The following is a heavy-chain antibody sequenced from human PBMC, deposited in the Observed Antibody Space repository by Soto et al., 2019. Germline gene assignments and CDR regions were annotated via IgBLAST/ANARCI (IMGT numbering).Heavy chain of an antibody. CDR2: FYSSGSI. J-gene: IGHJ5*02. Sequence: TLSLTCFVSGYFIGAGGYYWSWIRHHPGKGLEWIVSFYSSGSIIYNPSLRSRVSITGDMSTNQFSMSLTSVTAADTARYYCARMYSSGSGWFHPWGQGTLVTVSS. CDR3: ARMYSSGSGWFHP. D-gene: IGHD6-19*01. CDR1: GYFIGAGGYY. V-gene: IGHV4-31*03.